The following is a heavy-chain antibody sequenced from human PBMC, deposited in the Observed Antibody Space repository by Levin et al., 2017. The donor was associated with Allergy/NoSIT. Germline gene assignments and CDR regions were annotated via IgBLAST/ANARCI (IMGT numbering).Heavy chain of an antibody. D-gene: IGHD6-19*01. Sequence: ETLSLTCTVSGGSVSSGTYYWSWIRQPPGKGLEWIGYINYRGSTKYNPSLKSRVTISVDTSKNEFSLKLSSVTAADTAVYYCARNRIVVAGGNDYYYGMDVWGQGTTVTVSS. CDR1: GGSVSSGTYY. V-gene: IGHV4-61*01. J-gene: IGHJ6*02. CDR3: ARNRIVVAGGNDYYYGMDV. CDR2: INYRGST.